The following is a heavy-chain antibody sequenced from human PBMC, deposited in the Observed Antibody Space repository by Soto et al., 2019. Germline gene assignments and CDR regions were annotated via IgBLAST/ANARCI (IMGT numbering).Heavy chain of an antibody. J-gene: IGHJ6*02. D-gene: IGHD3-22*01. CDR1: GGSISSGGYY. CDR2: IYYSGST. V-gene: IGHV4-31*03. Sequence: QVQLQESGPGLVKPSQTLSLTCTVSGGSISSGGYYWSWIRQHPGKGLEWIGYIYYSGSTYYNPSLKSRVTISVHTSKNQFSLKLSSVTAADTAVYYCARVVVIPQSYYGMDVWGQGTTVTVSS. CDR3: ARVVVIPQSYYGMDV.